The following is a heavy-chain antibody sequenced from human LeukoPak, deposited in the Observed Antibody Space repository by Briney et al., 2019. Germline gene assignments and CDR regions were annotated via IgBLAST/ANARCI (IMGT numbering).Heavy chain of an antibody. D-gene: IGHD3-22*01. J-gene: IGHJ3*02. CDR3: ARLLDNDSSGHPDTFDM. Sequence: SETLSLTCNVSDGSISGHYWSWIRQPPGKGLDWIGYIYCSGRTKYNPSLQSRVTISVDTSKSHSSLKLTSVTAADTAVYYCARLLDNDSSGHPDTFDMWGQGTMVTVSS. CDR2: IYCSGRT. V-gene: IGHV4-59*11. CDR1: DGSISGHY.